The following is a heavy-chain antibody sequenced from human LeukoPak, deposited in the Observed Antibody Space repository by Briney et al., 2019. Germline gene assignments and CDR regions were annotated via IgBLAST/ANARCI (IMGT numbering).Heavy chain of an antibody. CDR1: GGTFSSYA. Sequence: ASVKVSCKASGGTFSSYAISWVRQAPGQGLEWMGGIIPIFGTANYAQKFQGRVPITADESTSTAYMELSSLRSEDTAVYYCARVGDLWSGYPQRNWFDPWGQGTLVTVSS. CDR3: ARVGDLWSGYPQRNWFDP. D-gene: IGHD3-3*01. V-gene: IGHV1-69*13. J-gene: IGHJ5*02. CDR2: IIPIFGTA.